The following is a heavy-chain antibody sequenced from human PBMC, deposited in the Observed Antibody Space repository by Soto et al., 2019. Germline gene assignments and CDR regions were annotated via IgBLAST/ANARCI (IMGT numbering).Heavy chain of an antibody. V-gene: IGHV1-18*01. Sequence: QGQLVQSVGEVKKPGASLKVSCKASGYNFILHGINWVRQAPGQGLEWMGWISAYNGNTNYAQNFQDRVTMTTDPSTSTVNMELRSLRSDDTAVYYCARVWYDGNSGAFDIWGQGTKVTVSS. CDR1: GYNFILHG. J-gene: IGHJ3*02. CDR2: ISAYNGNT. CDR3: ARVWYDGNSGAFDI. D-gene: IGHD3-10*01.